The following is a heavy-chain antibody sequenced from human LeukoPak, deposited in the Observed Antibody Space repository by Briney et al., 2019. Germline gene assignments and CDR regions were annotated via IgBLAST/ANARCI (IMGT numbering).Heavy chain of an antibody. J-gene: IGHJ4*02. Sequence: PGGSLRLSCVASGXTFSSYALTWVRQAPGKGLEWVSGLSGSAGSPYYADSVKGRFTISRDNSRNTLYLQMNSLRVEDTAVYYCAKAGGYCSAGTCYSNFWGQGTLVTVSS. CDR2: LSGSAGSP. CDR1: GXTFSSYA. V-gene: IGHV3-23*01. CDR3: AKAGGYCSAGTCYSNF. D-gene: IGHD2-15*01.